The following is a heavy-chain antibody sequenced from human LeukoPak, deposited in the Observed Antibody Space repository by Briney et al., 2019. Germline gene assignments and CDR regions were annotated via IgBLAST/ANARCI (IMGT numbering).Heavy chain of an antibody. D-gene: IGHD6-13*01. CDR1: GFTFSSYS. CDR2: ISSGSSYI. Sequence: GGSLRLSCAASGFTFSSYSMNWVRQAPGKGLEWVSSISSGSSYIYYADSVKGRFTISRDNAKNSLYLQMNSLRAEDTAVYYCARKVIAAALNWFDPWGQGTLVTVSS. CDR3: ARKVIAAALNWFDP. V-gene: IGHV3-21*01. J-gene: IGHJ5*02.